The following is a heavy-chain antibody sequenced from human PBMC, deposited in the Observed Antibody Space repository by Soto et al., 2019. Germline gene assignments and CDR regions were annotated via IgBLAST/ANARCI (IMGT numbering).Heavy chain of an antibody. D-gene: IGHD1-20*01. Sequence: ALVKVSCKASGYTFTSYYMHWVRQAPGQGLEWMGIINPSGGSTSYAQKFQGRVTMTRDTSTSTVYMELSSLRSEDTAVYYCARDSITGTLDYWGQGTLVTVSS. J-gene: IGHJ4*02. CDR3: ARDSITGTLDY. CDR2: INPSGGST. CDR1: GYTFTSYY. V-gene: IGHV1-46*01.